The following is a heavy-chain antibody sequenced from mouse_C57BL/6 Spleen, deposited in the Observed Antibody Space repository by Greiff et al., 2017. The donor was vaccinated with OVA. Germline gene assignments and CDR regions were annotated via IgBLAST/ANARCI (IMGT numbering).Heavy chain of an antibody. D-gene: IGHD1-1*01. V-gene: IGHV5-16*01. J-gene: IGHJ1*03. CDR2: INYDGSST. CDR3: ARDPYGSSYDWYLDV. Sequence: EVQVVESEGGLVQPGSSMKLSCTASGFTFSDYYMAWVRQVPEKGLEWVANINYDGSSTYYLDSLKSRFIISRDNAKNILYLQMSSLKSEDTATYYGARDPYGSSYDWYLDVWGTGTTVTVSS. CDR1: GFTFSDYY.